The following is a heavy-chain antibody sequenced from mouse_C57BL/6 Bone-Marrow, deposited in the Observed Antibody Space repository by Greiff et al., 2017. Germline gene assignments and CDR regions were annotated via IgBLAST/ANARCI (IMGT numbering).Heavy chain of an antibody. J-gene: IGHJ2*01. D-gene: IGHD4-1*01. V-gene: IGHV10-1*01. CDR2: IRSKSNNYAT. Sequence: EVQLVESGGGLVQPKGSLKLSCAASGFSFNTYAMNWVRQAPGKGLEWVARIRSKSNNYATYYADSVKDRFTISRDDSESMLYLQMNNLKTEDTAMYYCVRHGRGDYFGYWGQGTTLTVSS. CDR1: GFSFNTYA. CDR3: VRHGRGDYFGY.